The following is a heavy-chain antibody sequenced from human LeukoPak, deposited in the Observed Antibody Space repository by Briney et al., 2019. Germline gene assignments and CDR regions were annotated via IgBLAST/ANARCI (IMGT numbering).Heavy chain of an antibody. J-gene: IGHJ4*02. D-gene: IGHD6-13*01. CDR2: IYYTGST. Sequence: SETLSLTCTVSGDSIDSNIYYWGWIRQPPGKGLEWIGYIYYTGSTNYNPSLKSRVTISIDTSKNQFSLRLTSMTAADTAFYYCARGRRLRWYQEFDFWAQGTLVTVSS. CDR3: ARGRRLRWYQEFDF. CDR1: GDSIDSNIYY. V-gene: IGHV4-61*05.